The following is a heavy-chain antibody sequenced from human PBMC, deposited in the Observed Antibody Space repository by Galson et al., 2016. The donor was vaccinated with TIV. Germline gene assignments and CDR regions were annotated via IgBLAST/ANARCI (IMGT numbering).Heavy chain of an antibody. CDR3: ARADYVNSGF. CDR2: IFPDDSDT. V-gene: IGHV5-51*01. J-gene: IGHJ4*02. D-gene: IGHD3-22*01. CDR1: GYSFPNYW. Sequence: QSGAEVKKPGESLKISCKGSGYSFPNYWIGWVRQMPGKGLEWMGVIFPDDSDTRYSPSFQGQVTVAADKSINTAYLQWSSLKASDTAMYYCARADYVNSGFWGQGTLVTVSS.